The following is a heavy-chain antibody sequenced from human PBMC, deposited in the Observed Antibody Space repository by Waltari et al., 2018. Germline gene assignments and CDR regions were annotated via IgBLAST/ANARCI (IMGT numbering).Heavy chain of an antibody. D-gene: IGHD3-9*01. CDR1: GGTLSSYA. Sequence: QVQLVQSGAEVKKPGSSVKVSCQASGGTLSSYAISWVRKATGLGLEWMGGIIPIFGTANYAQKFQGRVTITADESTSTAYMELSSLRSEDTAVYYCARVPALRYFDWSIGGAFDIWGQGTMVTVSS. J-gene: IGHJ3*02. V-gene: IGHV1-69*01. CDR2: IIPIFGTA. CDR3: ARVPALRYFDWSIGGAFDI.